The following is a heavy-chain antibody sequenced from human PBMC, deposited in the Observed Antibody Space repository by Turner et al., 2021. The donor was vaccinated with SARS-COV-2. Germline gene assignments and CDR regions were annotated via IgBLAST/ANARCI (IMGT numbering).Heavy chain of an antibody. CDR2: IYWDDEE. Sequence: QITLRESDRTLVQPRQTLTLACTVSGFSLTNRGEGVGWIRQPRGKALEWLALIYWDDEERYSPSLRTRLSITKDTSTKQVFIKMTNMDPKDTATYFCANGGYFYSSLNYISVLYFDSWGPGTLVTVSS. V-gene: IGHV2-5*02. CDR3: ANGGYFYSSLNYISVLYFDS. CDR1: GFSLTNRGEG. J-gene: IGHJ4*02. D-gene: IGHD2-21*01.